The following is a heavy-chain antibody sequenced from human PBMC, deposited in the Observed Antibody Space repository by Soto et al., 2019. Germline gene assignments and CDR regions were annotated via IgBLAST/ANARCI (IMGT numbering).Heavy chain of an antibody. CDR3: AKDKRVLYVYCKDYFDY. CDR2: ISGSGGST. CDR1: GFTYCSCA. V-gene: IGHV3-23*01. D-gene: IGHD2-8*01. Sequence: AESLRLSCAASGFTYCSCARRRVRQAQGLELEWVSAISGSGGSTYYADSVKGRFTISRDNSKNTLYLQMNSLRAEDTAVYYCAKDKRVLYVYCKDYFDYWGQGTLVTVSS. J-gene: IGHJ4*02.